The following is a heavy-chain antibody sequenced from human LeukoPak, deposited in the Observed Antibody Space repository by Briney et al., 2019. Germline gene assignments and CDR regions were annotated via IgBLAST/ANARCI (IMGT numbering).Heavy chain of an antibody. D-gene: IGHD6-19*01. CDR2: IYYSGST. CDR1: GFTFSNAW. V-gene: IGHV4-59*08. CDR3: ARGVQWLVPWYFDL. J-gene: IGHJ2*01. Sequence: GSLRLSCAASGFTFSNAWMSWIRQPPGKGLEWIGYIYYSGSTNYNPSLKSRVTISVDTSKNQFSLKLSSVTAADTAVYYCARGVQWLVPWYFDLWGRGTLVTVSS.